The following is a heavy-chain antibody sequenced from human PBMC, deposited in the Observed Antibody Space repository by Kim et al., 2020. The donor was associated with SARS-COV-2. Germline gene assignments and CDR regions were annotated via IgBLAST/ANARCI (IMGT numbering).Heavy chain of an antibody. CDR2: IYYSGST. V-gene: IGHV4-39*01. CDR1: GGSISSSSYY. CDR3: AGLEYHVVRGVIGPFFFDH. D-gene: IGHD3-10*01. J-gene: IGHJ4*02. Sequence: SETLSLTCTVSGGSISSSSYYWGWIRQPPGKGLEWIGSIYYSGSTYYNPSLKSRVTISVDTSKNQFSLKLSSVTAADTAVYYCAGLEYHVVRGVIGPFFFDHWGQGPRVTVPS.